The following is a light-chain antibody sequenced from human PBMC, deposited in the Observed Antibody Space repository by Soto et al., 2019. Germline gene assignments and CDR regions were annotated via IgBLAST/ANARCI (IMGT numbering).Light chain of an antibody. CDR3: QQYGSSRT. CDR2: GAS. Sequence: EIVLTQAPGTLFLYPGERATLSCRASQSVSSPYLAWYQQKPGQAPRLLIYGASSRATGIPDRFSGSGSGTDFTLTISRLEPEDLAVYYCQQYGSSRTFGQGTKVDNK. J-gene: IGKJ1*01. CDR1: QSVSSPY. V-gene: IGKV3-20*01.